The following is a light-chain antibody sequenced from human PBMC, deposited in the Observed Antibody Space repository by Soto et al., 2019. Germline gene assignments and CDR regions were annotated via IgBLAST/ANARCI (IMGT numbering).Light chain of an antibody. V-gene: IGLV2-14*03. J-gene: IGLJ1*01. CDR2: EVS. CDR3: SSYTSSSTRV. Sequence: QSALTQPASVSGSPGQSITISCTGTSSDVGAYDFVSWYQQHPDKAPKLMIYEVSNRPSGVSNRFSGSKSVNTATLTISGLQAEDEAEYYCSSYTSSSTRVFGTGTK. CDR1: SSDVGAYDF.